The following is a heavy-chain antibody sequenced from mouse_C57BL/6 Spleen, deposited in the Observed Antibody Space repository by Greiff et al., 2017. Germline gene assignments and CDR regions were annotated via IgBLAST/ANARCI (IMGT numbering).Heavy chain of an antibody. D-gene: IGHD2-2*01. J-gene: IGHJ3*01. V-gene: IGHV1-22*01. Sequence: VQLQQSGPELVKPGASVKMSCKASGYTFTDYNMHWVKQSHGKSLEWIGYINPNNGGTSYNQKFKGKATLTVNKSSSTAYMELRSLTSEDSAVYYSAAPIYDGCDCLAYWGKGTLVTVSA. CDR2: INPNNGGT. CDR3: AAPIYDGCDCLAY. CDR1: GYTFTDYN.